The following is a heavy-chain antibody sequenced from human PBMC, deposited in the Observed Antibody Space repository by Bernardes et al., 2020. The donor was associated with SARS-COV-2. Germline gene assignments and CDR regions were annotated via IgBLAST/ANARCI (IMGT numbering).Heavy chain of an antibody. V-gene: IGHV6-1*01. CDR3: ARDHSGWYGDYYYYYGMDV. CDR1: GDSVSSNSAA. J-gene: IGHJ6*02. Sequence: SQTLSLTCAISGDSVSSNSAAWNWIRQSPSRGLEWLGRTYYRSKWYNDYAVSVKSRITINPDTSKNQFSLQLNSVTPEDTAVYYCARDHSGWYGDYYYYYGMDVWGQGTTVTVSS. CDR2: TYYRSKWYN. D-gene: IGHD6-19*01.